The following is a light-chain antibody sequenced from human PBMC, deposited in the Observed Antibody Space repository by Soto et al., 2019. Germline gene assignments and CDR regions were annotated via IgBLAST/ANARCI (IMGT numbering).Light chain of an antibody. CDR3: CSYAGSSTWV. V-gene: IGLV2-23*01. CDR1: SSDVGSYNL. CDR2: EGS. J-gene: IGLJ3*02. Sequence: QSVLTQPASVSGSPGQSITISCTGTSSDVGSYNLVSWYQQHPGKAPKVMIYEGSKRPSGVSNRFSGSKSGNTASLTISVLQAEDEADYYCCSYAGSSTWVFGGGTKLTVL.